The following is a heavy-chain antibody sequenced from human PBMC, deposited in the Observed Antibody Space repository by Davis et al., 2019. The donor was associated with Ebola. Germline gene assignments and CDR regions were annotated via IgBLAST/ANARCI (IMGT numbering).Heavy chain of an antibody. V-gene: IGHV4-30-2*01. CDR3: ARVNLLYYYGMDV. CDR1: GGSISSGDYY. D-gene: IGHD1-14*01. Sequence: SETLSLTCTVSGGSISSGDYYWSWIRQPPGKGLEWIGYIYHSGSTYYNPSLKSRVTISVDRSKNQFSLKLSSVTAADTAVYYCARVNLLYYYGMDVWGQGTTVTVSS. CDR2: IYHSGST. J-gene: IGHJ6*02.